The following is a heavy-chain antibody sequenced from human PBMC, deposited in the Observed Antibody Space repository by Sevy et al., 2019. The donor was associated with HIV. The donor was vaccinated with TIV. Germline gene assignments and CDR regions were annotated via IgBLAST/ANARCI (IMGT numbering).Heavy chain of an antibody. J-gene: IGHJ4*02. CDR2: FDPEDGET. D-gene: IGHD3-10*01. Sequence: ASVKVSCKVSGYTLTELSMHWVRQAPGKGLEWMGGFDPEDGETIYAQKFQGRVTMTEDTSTDTAYMELSSLRSEDTAVYYCATPGEGYTYYYGSGSYYNYYYWGQRTLVTVSS. CDR3: ATPGEGYTYYYGSGSYYNYYY. CDR1: GYTLTELS. V-gene: IGHV1-24*01.